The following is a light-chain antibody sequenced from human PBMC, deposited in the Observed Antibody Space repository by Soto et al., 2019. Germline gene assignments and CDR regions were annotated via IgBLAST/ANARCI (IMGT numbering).Light chain of an antibody. J-gene: IGKJ3*01. CDR1: QSVDTY. CDR2: DTS. Sequence: IPLTQSPAILSLSPGERATLSCTASQSVDTYIVWYQQRPGQPPRLLIHDTSHRASGVPARFRGSGSGTDFTLTITSLEPEDFGVYFCQQRRNWVSFGPGTRL. CDR3: QQRRNWVS. V-gene: IGKV3-11*01.